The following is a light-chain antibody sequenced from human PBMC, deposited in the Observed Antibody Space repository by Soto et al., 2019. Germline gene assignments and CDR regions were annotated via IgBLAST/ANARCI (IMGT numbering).Light chain of an antibody. J-gene: IGLJ2*01. V-gene: IGLV2-8*01. CDR3: SSYAGSNSPHVV. CDR2: EVS. Sequence: QSALTQPPSASGSPGQSVTISCTGTSSDVGGYNYVSWYQQHPGKAPKLMIYEVSKRPSGVPDRFSGSKSGNTASLTVSGLHADDESDYYCSSYAGSNSPHVVFGGGTKLTVL. CDR1: SSDVGGYNY.